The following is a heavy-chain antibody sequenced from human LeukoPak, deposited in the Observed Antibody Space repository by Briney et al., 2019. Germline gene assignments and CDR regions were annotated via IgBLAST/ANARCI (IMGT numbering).Heavy chain of an antibody. J-gene: IGHJ5*02. D-gene: IGHD5/OR15-5a*01. V-gene: IGHV3-30-3*01. Sequence: GGSLRLSCAASGFTFSSYAMHWVRQAPGKGLEWVAVISYDGSNKYYADSVKGRFTISRDNSKNTLYLQMNSLRAEDTAVYYCARDSSPVYDEGWFDPWAREPWSPSPQ. CDR2: ISYDGSNK. CDR3: ARDSSPVYDEGWFDP. CDR1: GFTFSSYA.